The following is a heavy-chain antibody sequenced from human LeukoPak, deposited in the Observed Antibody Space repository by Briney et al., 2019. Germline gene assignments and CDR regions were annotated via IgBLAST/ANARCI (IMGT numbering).Heavy chain of an antibody. CDR1: GGSMSSYY. V-gene: IGHV4-59*01. Sequence: SETLSLTCTVSGGSMSSYYWSWVRQPPEKGLEGSGYIYYTGSTNYNPSLKSRVPISVDMSKNQFSLKLSSVTAADTAMYYCARGTTVSDYWGQGTLVTVS. CDR3: ARGTTVSDY. CDR2: IYYTGST. D-gene: IGHD4-11*01. J-gene: IGHJ4*02.